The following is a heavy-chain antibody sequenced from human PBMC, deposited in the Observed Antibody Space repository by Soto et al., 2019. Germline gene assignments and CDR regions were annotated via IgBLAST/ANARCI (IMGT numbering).Heavy chain of an antibody. J-gene: IGHJ4*02. Sequence: QLQLVESGGGVVQPGRSLRLSCAASGFTFRSYGMYWVRQAPGKGLVWVAVTSYDGSNKYYADSVKGRFTISRDNSKNTLYLQMNSLKVEDTAVYYCANTQIQWAEFWSGPYYLGQGTLVTVSS. CDR1: GFTFRSYG. D-gene: IGHD3-3*01. V-gene: IGHV3-30*18. CDR2: TSYDGSNK. CDR3: ANTQIQWAEFWSGPYY.